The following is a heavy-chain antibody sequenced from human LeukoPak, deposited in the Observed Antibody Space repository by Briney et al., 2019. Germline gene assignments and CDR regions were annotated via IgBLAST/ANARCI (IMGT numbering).Heavy chain of an antibody. CDR3: AKDLSGSNWFDP. V-gene: IGHV3-30*18. CDR1: GFTFSSYG. CDR2: ISYVGSNK. J-gene: IGHJ5*02. D-gene: IGHD1-26*01. Sequence: GGSLRLSCAASGFTFSSYGMHWVRQAPGKGLEWVAVISYVGSNKYYADSVKGRFTISRDNSKNTLYLQMNSLRAEDTAVYYCAKDLSGSNWFDPWGQGTLVTVSS.